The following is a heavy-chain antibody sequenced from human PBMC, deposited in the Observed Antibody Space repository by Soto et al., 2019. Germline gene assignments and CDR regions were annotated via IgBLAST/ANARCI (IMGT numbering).Heavy chain of an antibody. D-gene: IGHD3-9*01. CDR3: ARGGSNDWQVALDI. J-gene: IGHJ3*02. CDR1: GGSFSTYY. V-gene: IGHV4-34*01. CDR2: INHSGNN. Sequence: QLQQWGAGLLKPSETLSLTCVVSGGSFSTYYYNWIRQSPGKGLEWIGEINHSGNNNYSPSLKSRVTMSLDTSKNQFSLKLTSVTAADTAVYDGARGGSNDWQVALDIWGQGTMVTVSS.